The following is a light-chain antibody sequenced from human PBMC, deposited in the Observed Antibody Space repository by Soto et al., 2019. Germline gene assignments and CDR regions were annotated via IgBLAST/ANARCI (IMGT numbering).Light chain of an antibody. CDR2: GAS. CDR1: PSVSSRY. J-gene: IGKJ4*01. V-gene: IGKV3-20*01. CDR3: QQFSSYPLT. Sequence: ILLTQSPGTLSLSPGERAPLSCRAGPSVSSRYLAWYQQKPGQAPRLLIYGASSRATGIPDRFSGSGSGTDFTLTISRLEPEDFEVYYCQQFSSYPLTFGGGTKVDIK.